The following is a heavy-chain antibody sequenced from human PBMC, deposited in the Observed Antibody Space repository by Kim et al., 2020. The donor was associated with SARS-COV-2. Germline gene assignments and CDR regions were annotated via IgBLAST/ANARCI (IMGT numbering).Heavy chain of an antibody. D-gene: IGHD5-18*01. V-gene: IGHV3-11*01. Sequence: GGSLRLSCAASGFTFSDFYLAWIRQAPGKGLEWTSYISSSGSTIYYVDSVKGRFTISRDNAKNSLYLQMNSLRAEDPAVYYCARATQGYGYRYGMDVWGQGTTVTGSS. CDR3: ARATQGYGYRYGMDV. CDR2: ISSSGSTI. J-gene: IGHJ6*02. CDR1: GFTFSDFY.